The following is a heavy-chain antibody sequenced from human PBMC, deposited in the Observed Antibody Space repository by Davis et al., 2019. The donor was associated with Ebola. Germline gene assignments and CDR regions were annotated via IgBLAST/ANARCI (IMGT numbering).Heavy chain of an antibody. J-gene: IGHJ4*02. CDR3: ARGYYDSSGYYPQEDYFDY. Sequence: SETLSLTCAVSGGSISSSNWWSWVRQPPGKGLEWIGEIYHSGSTNYNPSLKSRVTISVDTSKNQFSLKLSSVTAADTAVYYCARGYYDSSGYYPQEDYFDYWGQGTLVTGSS. CDR2: IYHSGST. D-gene: IGHD3-22*01. CDR1: GGSISSSNW. V-gene: IGHV4-4*02.